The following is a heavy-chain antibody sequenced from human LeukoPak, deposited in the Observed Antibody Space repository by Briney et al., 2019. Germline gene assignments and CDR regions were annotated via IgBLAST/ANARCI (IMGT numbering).Heavy chain of an antibody. CDR3: AHQPSGSYSIDY. D-gene: IGHD1-26*01. V-gene: IGHV4-39*01. J-gene: IGHJ4*02. CDR2: FYYSGST. CDR1: GGSISSTTSY. Sequence: SETLSLTCTVSGGSISSTTSYWGWIRQPPGKGLEWVGSFYYSGSTSFNPSLKSGVTISADMSKNQFSLKLSSVTAADTAVCYCAHQPSGSYSIDYWGQGTLVTVSS.